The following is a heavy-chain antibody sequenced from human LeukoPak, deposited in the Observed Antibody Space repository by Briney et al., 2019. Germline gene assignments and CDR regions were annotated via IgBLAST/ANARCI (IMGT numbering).Heavy chain of an antibody. D-gene: IGHD6-6*01. V-gene: IGHV4-34*01. J-gene: IGHJ6*03. Sequence: SETLSLTCAVYGGSCSGYYWSWIRQPPGKGLEWIGEINHSGSTNYNPSLKSRVTISVDTSKNQFSLKLSSVTAADTAVYYCAKFSSSSPPYYYYYMDVWGKGTTVTVSS. CDR1: GGSCSGYY. CDR2: INHSGST. CDR3: AKFSSSSPPYYYYYMDV.